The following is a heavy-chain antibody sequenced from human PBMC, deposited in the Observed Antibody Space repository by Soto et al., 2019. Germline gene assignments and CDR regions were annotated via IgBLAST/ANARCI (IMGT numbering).Heavy chain of an antibody. J-gene: IGHJ6*02. D-gene: IGHD1-1*01. V-gene: IGHV3-30-3*01. Sequence: PGGSLRLSCAASGFTFGSYAMHWVRQAPGKGLEWVAVISYDGSNKYYADSVKGRFTISRDNSKNTLYLQMNSLRAEDTAVYYCARDRGERRNYYYGMDVWGQGTTVTVSS. CDR2: ISYDGSNK. CDR3: ARDRGERRNYYYGMDV. CDR1: GFTFGSYA.